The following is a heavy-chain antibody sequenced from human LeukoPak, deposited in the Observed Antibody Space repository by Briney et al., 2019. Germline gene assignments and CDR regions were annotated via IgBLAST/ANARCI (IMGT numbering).Heavy chain of an antibody. J-gene: IGHJ3*02. V-gene: IGHV4-39*01. D-gene: IGHD1-26*01. CDR2: IYYSGST. CDR1: GGSISSSSYY. CDR3: ARSIVGATNAFDI. Sequence: SETLSLTCTVSGGSISSSSYYWGWIRQPPGKGLEWIGSIYYSGSTYYNPSLESRVTISVDTSKNQFSLKLSSVTAADTAVYYCARSIVGATNAFDIWGQGTMVTVSS.